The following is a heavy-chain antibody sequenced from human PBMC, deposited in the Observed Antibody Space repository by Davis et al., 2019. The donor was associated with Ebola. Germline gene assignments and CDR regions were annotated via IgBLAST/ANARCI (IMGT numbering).Heavy chain of an antibody. CDR3: AKARVDSGSNPIFDY. D-gene: IGHD1-26*01. J-gene: IGHJ4*02. V-gene: IGHV3-73*01. CDR2: IRSKANSYAT. Sequence: GESLKISCAASGFTFSGSAMHWVRQASGKGLEWVGRIRSKANSYATAYAASVKGRFTISRDNSKSTLYLQMNSLRGEDTAVYYCAKARVDSGSNPIFDYWGRGTLVTVSS. CDR1: GFTFSGSA.